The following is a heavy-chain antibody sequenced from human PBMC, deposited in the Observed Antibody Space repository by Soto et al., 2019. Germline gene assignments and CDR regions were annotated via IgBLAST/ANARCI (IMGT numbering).Heavy chain of an antibody. CDR2: ISPSNGNT. D-gene: IGHD4-4*01. Sequence: ASVKVSCKASGYTFTSYGISWVRQAPGQGLEWMGWISPSNGNTNYAQKLQGRVTMTTDTSTSTAYMELRSLRSDDTAVYYCARASIVMTTVFPFDYWGQGTLVTVSS. V-gene: IGHV1-18*01. CDR3: ARASIVMTTVFPFDY. CDR1: GYTFTSYG. J-gene: IGHJ4*02.